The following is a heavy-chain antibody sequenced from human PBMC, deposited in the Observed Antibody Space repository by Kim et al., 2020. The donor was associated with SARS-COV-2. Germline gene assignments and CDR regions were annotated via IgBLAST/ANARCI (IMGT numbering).Heavy chain of an antibody. CDR3: ARDNDYSIGWDFHN. Sequence: SAHCVRGRFAISRDNAKNTLYLQMNSLRAEDTAIYYCARDNDYSIGWDFHNWRQGTLVTVSS. J-gene: IGHJ4*02. V-gene: IGHV3-74*01. D-gene: IGHD6-19*01.